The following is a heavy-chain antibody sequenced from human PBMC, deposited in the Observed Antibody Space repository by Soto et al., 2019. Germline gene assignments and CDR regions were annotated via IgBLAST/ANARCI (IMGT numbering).Heavy chain of an antibody. CDR3: AHSEQLVLMVY. Sequence: QITLKESGHTLVKPTQTLTLTCTFSGFSLSTSGVGVGWIRQPPGKALEWLALIYWDDDKRYSPSLKSRLTITKDTSKNQVVLTMTTMDPVDTATYYCAHSEQLVLMVYWGQGTLVTVSS. D-gene: IGHD6-13*01. CDR2: IYWDDDK. CDR1: GFSLSTSGVG. J-gene: IGHJ4*02. V-gene: IGHV2-5*02.